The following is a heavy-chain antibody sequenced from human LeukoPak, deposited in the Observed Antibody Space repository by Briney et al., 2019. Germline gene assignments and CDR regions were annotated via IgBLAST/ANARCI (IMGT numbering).Heavy chain of an antibody. CDR3: ARDRGSTTYYYYYYMDV. CDR1: GYTFTGYY. J-gene: IGHJ6*03. Sequence: EASVTVSCKASGYTFTGYYMHWVRQAPGQGLEWMGWINPNSGGTNYAQKFQGRVTMTRDTSISTAYMELSRLRSDDTAVYYCARDRGSTTYYYYYYMDVWGKGTTVTVSS. CDR2: INPNSGGT. D-gene: IGHD2-2*01. V-gene: IGHV1-2*02.